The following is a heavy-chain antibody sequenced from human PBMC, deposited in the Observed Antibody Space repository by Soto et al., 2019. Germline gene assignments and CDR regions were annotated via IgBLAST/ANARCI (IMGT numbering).Heavy chain of an antibody. J-gene: IGHJ5*02. Sequence: ETLSLTCTVSGGSISSYYWSWIRQPPGKGLEWIGYIYYSGSTNYNPSLKSRVTISVDTSKNQFSLKLSSVTAADTAVYYCARGQDYDSSGYNWFDPCGQGTLVTVSS. V-gene: IGHV4-59*01. D-gene: IGHD3-22*01. CDR2: IYYSGST. CDR1: GGSISSYY. CDR3: ARGQDYDSSGYNWFDP.